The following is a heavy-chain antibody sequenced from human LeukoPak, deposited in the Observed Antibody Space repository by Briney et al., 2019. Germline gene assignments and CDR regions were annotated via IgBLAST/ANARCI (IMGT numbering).Heavy chain of an antibody. CDR2: ISYDGSNK. CDR1: GFTFSSYG. D-gene: IGHD4-17*01. Sequence: PGGSLRLSCAASGFTFSSYGMHWVRQAPGKGLAWVAVISYDGSNKYYADSVKGRSTISRDNSKNTLYLQMNTLRAEDTAQYFCARDPIGDYIGAFEFCGRGTVVTVSS. J-gene: IGHJ3*01. CDR3: ARDPIGDYIGAFEF. V-gene: IGHV3-30*03.